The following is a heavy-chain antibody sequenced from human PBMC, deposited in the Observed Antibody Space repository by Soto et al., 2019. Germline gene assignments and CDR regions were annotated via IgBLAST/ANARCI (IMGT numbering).Heavy chain of an antibody. CDR2: ISGSGGST. Sequence: PGGSLRLSCAASGFTFSSYAMSWVRQAPGKGLEWVSAISGSGGSTYYADSVKGRFTISRDNSKNTLYLQMNSLRAEDTAVYYCAKGSVRGVIIITLDYWGQGTLVTVSS. CDR1: GFTFSSYA. CDR3: AKGSVRGVIIITLDY. J-gene: IGHJ4*02. D-gene: IGHD3-10*01. V-gene: IGHV3-23*01.